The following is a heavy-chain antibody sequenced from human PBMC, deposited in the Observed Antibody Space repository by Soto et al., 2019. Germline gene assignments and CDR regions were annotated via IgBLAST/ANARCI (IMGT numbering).Heavy chain of an antibody. Sequence: QFQLVQSGAEVKKPGASVKVSCKASGYTFINYGISWVRQAPGQGLEWMGWISTYNGNTNYAQKLQGRVTMTTDTSTSTAYMELRSLRSADAAVYYCGRVSGSGYYSWGYWGKGTLVTVYS. J-gene: IGHJ4*02. V-gene: IGHV1-18*01. D-gene: IGHD5-12*01. CDR1: GYTFINYG. CDR3: GRVSGSGYYSWGY. CDR2: ISTYNGNT.